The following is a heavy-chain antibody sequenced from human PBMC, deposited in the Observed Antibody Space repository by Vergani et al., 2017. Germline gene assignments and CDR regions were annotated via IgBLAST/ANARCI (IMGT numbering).Heavy chain of an antibody. Sequence: QMQLQESGPGLVKASETLSLTCTVSGDSIISRSYYWGWIRQPPGKGLEWIGSIYYSGSTNYNPSLKSRVTISVDTSKNQFSLKLSSVTAADTAVYYCARARIAAAGNSYYYYGMDVWGQGTTVTVSS. CDR3: ARARIAAAGNSYYYYGMDV. J-gene: IGHJ6*02. D-gene: IGHD6-13*01. V-gene: IGHV4-39*07. CDR1: GDSIISRSYY. CDR2: IYYSGST.